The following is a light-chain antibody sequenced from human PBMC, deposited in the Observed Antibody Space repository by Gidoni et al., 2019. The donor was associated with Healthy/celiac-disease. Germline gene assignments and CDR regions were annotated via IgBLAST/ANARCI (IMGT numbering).Light chain of an antibody. CDR3: QQRRGT. Sequence: EMVLTQSPATLSLSPGERATRSCRASQSVSSYLAWYQQKPGQAPRLLIYDASNRATGIPARFSGSGSGTDFTLTISSLEPEDFAVYYCQQRRGTFGQGTKVEIK. V-gene: IGKV3-11*01. CDR2: DAS. CDR1: QSVSSY. J-gene: IGKJ1*01.